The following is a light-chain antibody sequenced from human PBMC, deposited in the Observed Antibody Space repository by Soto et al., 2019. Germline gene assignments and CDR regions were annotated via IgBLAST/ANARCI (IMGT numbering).Light chain of an antibody. J-gene: IGLJ1*01. Sequence: QAVVTQPPSVSGAPGQRVTISCTGSTSNIGRGYDVHWYQQLPGSAPRLLLSGDSNRPSGVPDRFSGSRSGNTASLTISGLQSEDEADYYCISYTSDDVRYVFGTGTKVTVL. CDR3: ISYTSDDVRYV. V-gene: IGLV1-40*01. CDR1: TSNIGRGYD. CDR2: GDS.